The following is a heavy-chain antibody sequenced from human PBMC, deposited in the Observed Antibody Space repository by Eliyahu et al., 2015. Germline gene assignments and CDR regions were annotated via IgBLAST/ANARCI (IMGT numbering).Heavy chain of an antibody. CDR2: IIPIFGTA. J-gene: IGHJ4*02. V-gene: IGHV1-69*01. CDR1: GGTFSNYA. CDR3: TRGGEEHQLQSRPFDY. Sequence: QVQLVQSGAEVKKPGSSVKVSCKASGGTFSNYAISWVRQAPGQGLEWMGGIIPIFGTANXAQKFQGRVTISADESTRTAYMELSSLTSEDAAXYYCTRGGEEHQLQSRPFDYWGQGTLVTVSS. D-gene: IGHD2-2*01.